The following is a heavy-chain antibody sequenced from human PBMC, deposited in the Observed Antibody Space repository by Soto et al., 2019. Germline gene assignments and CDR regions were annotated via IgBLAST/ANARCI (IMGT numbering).Heavy chain of an antibody. V-gene: IGHV4-31*03. CDR1: GGSISSGGYY. Sequence: SETLSLTCTVSGGSISSGGYYWSWIRQHPGKGLEWIGYIYYSGSTYYNPSLKSRVTISVDTSKNQFSLKLSSVTAADTAVYYCARVEPLVRGLRWFDPWGQGTLVTVSS. J-gene: IGHJ5*02. CDR2: IYYSGST. CDR3: ARVEPLVRGLRWFDP. D-gene: IGHD3-10*01.